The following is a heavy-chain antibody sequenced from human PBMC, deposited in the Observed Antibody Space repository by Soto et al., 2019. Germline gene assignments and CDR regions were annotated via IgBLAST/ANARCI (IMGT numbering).Heavy chain of an antibody. CDR2: INHSGST. D-gene: IGHD3-10*02. Sequence: PSETLSLTCTVSGCSISSSGYYWGWIRQPPGKGLEWIGNINHSGSTNYNPSLKSRVTISVDTSKNQFSLKLSSVTAADTAVYYCATFLRNVRGVFDPWGQGTLVTVSS. J-gene: IGHJ5*02. V-gene: IGHV4-39*07. CDR1: GCSISSSGYY. CDR3: ATFLRNVRGVFDP.